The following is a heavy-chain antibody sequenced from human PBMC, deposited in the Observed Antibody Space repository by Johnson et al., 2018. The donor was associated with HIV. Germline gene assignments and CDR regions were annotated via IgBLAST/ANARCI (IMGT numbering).Heavy chain of an antibody. D-gene: IGHD3-10*01. CDR1: GFTFSSYW. V-gene: IGHV3-64*01. Sequence: VQVVESGGGVVRPGGFLRLSCAASGFTFSSYWMSWVRQAPVKGLEWVSAISSNGGSTYYANSVKGRFTISRDNSKNTLYLQMGSLRAEDMAVYYCARNRGDSPPDAFDIWGQGTMVTVSS. CDR2: ISSNGGST. CDR3: ARNRGDSPPDAFDI. J-gene: IGHJ3*02.